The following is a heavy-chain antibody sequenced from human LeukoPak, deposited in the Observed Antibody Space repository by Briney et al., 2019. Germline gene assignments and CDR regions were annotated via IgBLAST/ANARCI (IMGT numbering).Heavy chain of an antibody. CDR1: GYSFTNYW. CDR2: MHPGESEI. D-gene: IGHD5/OR15-5a*01. V-gene: IGHV5-51*01. Sequence: GESLKISCTASGYSFTNYWIAWVRQKPGKGLEWMGIMHPGESEINYSPSFEGQVTISADTSISAAYLEWYSLKASDSAIYYCAKTIASLGSGARYFDPWGQGTMITVSS. J-gene: IGHJ5*02. CDR3: AKTIASLGSGARYFDP.